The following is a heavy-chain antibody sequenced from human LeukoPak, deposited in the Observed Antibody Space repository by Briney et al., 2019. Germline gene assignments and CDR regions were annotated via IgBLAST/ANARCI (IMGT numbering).Heavy chain of an antibody. CDR3: ARIPIVATARHGFDP. D-gene: IGHD5-12*01. Sequence: GSLRLSCAASGFTFSDYYMSWIRQAPGKGLEWVSYISSSGSTIYYADSVKGRFTISRDNAKNPLYLQMNSLRAEDTAVYYCARIPIVATARHGFDPWGQGTLVTVSS. CDR2: ISSSGSTI. J-gene: IGHJ5*02. V-gene: IGHV3-11*01. CDR1: GFTFSDYY.